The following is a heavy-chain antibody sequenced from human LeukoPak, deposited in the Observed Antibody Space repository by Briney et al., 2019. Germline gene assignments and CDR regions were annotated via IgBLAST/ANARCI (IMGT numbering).Heavy chain of an antibody. CDR1: GFTFSSYE. D-gene: IGHD2-2*01. J-gene: IGHJ5*02. CDR2: ISSSGSTI. Sequence: GGSLRLSCAASGFTFSSYEMNWIRQAPGKGLEWVSYISSSGSTIYYADSVKGRFTISRDNAKNSLYLQMNSLRAEDTAVYYCARGPRGYQLPSKHRYIWFDPWGQGTLVTVSS. V-gene: IGHV3-48*03. CDR3: ARGPRGYQLPSKHRYIWFDP.